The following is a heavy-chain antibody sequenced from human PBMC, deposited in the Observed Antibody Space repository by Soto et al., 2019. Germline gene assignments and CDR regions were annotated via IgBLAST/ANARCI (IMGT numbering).Heavy chain of an antibody. CDR3: ARSSTYYDFWSGRGNWFDP. CDR1: GGSISSSSYY. Sequence: SETLSLTCTVSGGSISSSSYYWGWIRQPPGKGLEWIGSIYYSGSTYYNPSLKSRVTISVDTSKNQFSLKLSSVTAADTAVYYCARSSTYYDFWSGRGNWFDPWGQGTLVTVSS. D-gene: IGHD3-3*01. CDR2: IYYSGST. V-gene: IGHV4-39*01. J-gene: IGHJ5*02.